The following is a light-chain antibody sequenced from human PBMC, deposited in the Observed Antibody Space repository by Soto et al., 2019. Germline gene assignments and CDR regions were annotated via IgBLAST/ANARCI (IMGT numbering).Light chain of an antibody. CDR1: QSVASRN. CDR2: GAS. V-gene: IGKV3-20*01. J-gene: IGKJ1*01. Sequence: EIVMTQSPAILSLSPGERATLSCRASQSVASRNLAWYQQKSGQAPRLLIYGASSRAIHTPDRFSGSGSGTDFTLTISGLEPEDFAVYYCQHFGNSLWTFGQGTKVDIK. CDR3: QHFGNSLWT.